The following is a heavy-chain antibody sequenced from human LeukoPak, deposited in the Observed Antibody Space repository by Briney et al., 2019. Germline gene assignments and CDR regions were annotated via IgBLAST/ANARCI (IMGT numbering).Heavy chain of an antibody. CDR2: MNPNSGNT. Sequence: ASVKVSCKASRYTFTSYDINWVRQATGQGLEWMGWMNPNSGNTGYAQKFQGRVTMTRNTSISTAYMELSSLRSEDTAVYYCATPLGRYCSGGSCYDYWGQGTLVTVPS. CDR3: ATPLGRYCSGGSCYDY. D-gene: IGHD2-15*01. J-gene: IGHJ4*02. CDR1: RYTFTSYD. V-gene: IGHV1-8*01.